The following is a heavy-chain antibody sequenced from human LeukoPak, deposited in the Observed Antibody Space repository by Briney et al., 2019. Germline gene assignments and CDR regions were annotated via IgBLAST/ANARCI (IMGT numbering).Heavy chain of an antibody. D-gene: IGHD2-2*01. CDR1: GYTFTSYG. J-gene: IGHJ4*02. CDR2: ISAYNGNT. Sequence: GASVKVSCKASGYTFTSYGISWVRQASGQGLEWMGWISAYNGNTNYAQKLQGRVTMTTDTSTSTAYMELRSLRSDDTAVYYCARDPCSSTSCYLDYWGQGTLVTVSS. CDR3: ARDPCSSTSCYLDY. V-gene: IGHV1-18*01.